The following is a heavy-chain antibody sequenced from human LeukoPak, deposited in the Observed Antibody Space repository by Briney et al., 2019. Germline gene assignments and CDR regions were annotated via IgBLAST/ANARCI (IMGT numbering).Heavy chain of an antibody. CDR1: GFTFSSYG. D-gene: IGHD2-21*02. Sequence: PGRSLRLSCAASGFTFSSYGMHWVRQAPGKGLEWVAVISYDGSNKYYADSVKGRFTISRDNSKNTLYLQMNSLRAEDTAVYYCAKDRVMVTATGASDIWGQGTMVTVSS. CDR3: AKDRVMVTATGASDI. J-gene: IGHJ3*02. V-gene: IGHV3-30*18. CDR2: ISYDGSNK.